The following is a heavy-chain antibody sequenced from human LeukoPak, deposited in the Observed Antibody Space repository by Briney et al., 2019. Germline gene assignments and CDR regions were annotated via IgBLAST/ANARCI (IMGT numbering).Heavy chain of an antibody. V-gene: IGHV3-23*01. D-gene: IGHD2-15*01. CDR1: GFTFSTYA. CDR3: AKAGICSSGSCLHGLYDY. Sequence: GGSLRLSCTVSGFTFSTYAMNWVRQAPGQRLEWVSGISGSGGDTYYADSVPGRFTISRDNSKRTLNLQMNSLRVVGEPVTFGAKAGICSSGSCLHGLYDYWGQGALVTVSS. CDR2: ISGSGGDT. J-gene: IGHJ4*02.